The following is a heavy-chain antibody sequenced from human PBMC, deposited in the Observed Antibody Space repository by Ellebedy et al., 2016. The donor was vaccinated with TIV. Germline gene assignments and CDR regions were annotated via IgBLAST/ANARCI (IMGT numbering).Heavy chain of an antibody. Sequence: SETLSLTXTVSGASISSTYYWGWIRQPPGKGLEWIGSLSYSGSTFYSPSLKSRVTISRDTSKNQFSLKLNSVTAADTAVYYCARPSGGYGDYLYWGQGTLVTVSS. CDR3: ARPSGGYGDYLY. V-gene: IGHV4-39*01. CDR2: LSYSGST. J-gene: IGHJ4*02. D-gene: IGHD4-17*01. CDR1: GASISSTYY.